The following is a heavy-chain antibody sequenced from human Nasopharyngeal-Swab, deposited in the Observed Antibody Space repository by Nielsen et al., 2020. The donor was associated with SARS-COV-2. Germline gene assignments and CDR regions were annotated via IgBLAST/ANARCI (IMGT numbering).Heavy chain of an antibody. CDR1: GFTFSNAW. CDR2: ISWNSGSI. D-gene: IGHD4-17*01. CDR3: AKESVYGDYVHGAFDI. Sequence: GGSLRLSCAASGFTFSNAWMSWVRQAPGKGLEWVSGISWNSGSIGYADSVKGRLTISRDNAKNSLYLQMNSLRAEDTALYYCAKESVYGDYVHGAFDIWGQGTMVTVSS. J-gene: IGHJ3*02. V-gene: IGHV3-9*01.